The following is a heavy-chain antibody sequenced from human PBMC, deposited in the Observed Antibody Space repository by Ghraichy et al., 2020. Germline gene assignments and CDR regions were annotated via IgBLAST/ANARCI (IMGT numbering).Heavy chain of an antibody. V-gene: IGHV3-23*01. CDR3: AKDLKDIVLMVYANPLYYYYYGMDV. Sequence: GGSLRLSCAASGFTFSSYAMSWVRQAPGKGLEWVSAISGSGGSTYYADSVKGRFTISRDNSKNTLYLQMNSLRAEDTAVYYCAKDLKDIVLMVYANPLYYYYYGMDVWGQGTTVTVSS. CDR2: ISGSGGST. D-gene: IGHD2-8*01. J-gene: IGHJ6*02. CDR1: GFTFSSYA.